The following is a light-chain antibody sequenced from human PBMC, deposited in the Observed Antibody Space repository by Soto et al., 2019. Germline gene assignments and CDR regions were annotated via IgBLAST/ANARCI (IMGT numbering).Light chain of an antibody. CDR3: ETWDSNTSV. CDR1: SGHSSYI. Sequence: QSVLTQSSSASASLGSSVKLSCTLSSGHSSYIIAWHQQQPGKAPRYLMKLEGRGNYNKGSGVPDRFSGSSSEADRYLTISNLQFEDEADYYCETWDSNTSVFGGGTKLTVL. V-gene: IGLV4-60*02. CDR2: LEGRGNY. J-gene: IGLJ3*02.